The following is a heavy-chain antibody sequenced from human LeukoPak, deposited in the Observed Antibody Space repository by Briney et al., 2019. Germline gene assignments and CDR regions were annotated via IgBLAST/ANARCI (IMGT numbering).Heavy chain of an antibody. J-gene: IGHJ4*02. V-gene: IGHV4-34*01. Sequence: SETLSLTCAVYGGSFSGYYWSWIRQPPGKGLEWIGSIYYSGSTYYNPSLKSRVTISVDTSKNQFSLKLSSVTAADTAVYYCARRGDSSGYYYAWSFDYWGQGTLVTVSS. CDR3: ARRGDSSGYYYAWSFDY. CDR1: GGSFSGYY. D-gene: IGHD3-22*01. CDR2: IYYSGST.